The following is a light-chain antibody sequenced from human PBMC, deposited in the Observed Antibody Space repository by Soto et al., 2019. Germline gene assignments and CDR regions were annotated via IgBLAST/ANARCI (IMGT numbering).Light chain of an antibody. CDR1: SSDVGASNY. CDR3: GSYTRTDTWV. CDR2: DVN. J-gene: IGLJ3*02. Sequence: QSVLTQPASVSGFPGQSITISCTVTSSDVGASNYVSWYQQHPGKAPKLVIYDVNNRPSGVSSRFYGSKSDNMASLTISGLQADDEAAYYCGSYTRTDTWVFGGGTQLTVL. V-gene: IGLV2-14*03.